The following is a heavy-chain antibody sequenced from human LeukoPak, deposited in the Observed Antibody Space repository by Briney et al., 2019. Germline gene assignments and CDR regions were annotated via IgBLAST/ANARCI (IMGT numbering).Heavy chain of an antibody. CDR2: IKTDGSIT. CDR1: GFSFSVYW. D-gene: IGHD2-15*01. CDR3: SSGTPRYGDRVLNY. Sequence: GGSLRLSCAASGFSFSVYWMHWVRQAPGKGPVWVSRIKTDGSITDYADSVKGRFTISRDNARNSLYLQMNSLRAEDTAVYSCSSGTPRYGDRVLNYWGQGTLVIVSS. J-gene: IGHJ4*02. V-gene: IGHV3-74*01.